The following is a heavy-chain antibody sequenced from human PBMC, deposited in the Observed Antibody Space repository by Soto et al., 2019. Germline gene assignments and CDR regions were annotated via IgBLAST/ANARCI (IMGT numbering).Heavy chain of an antibody. CDR3: AKGASTLRMDV. CDR2: ISGSGAKT. D-gene: IGHD4-17*01. V-gene: IGHV3-23*01. Sequence: GGSLRLSCAASGFTFDTYAMSWVRQAPGKGLEWVSAISGSGAKTYYADSVKGRFTISRDNSKNTLNLQMNSLRAEDTAVYYCAKGASTLRMDVWGQGTTVTVSS. J-gene: IGHJ6*02. CDR1: GFTFDTYA.